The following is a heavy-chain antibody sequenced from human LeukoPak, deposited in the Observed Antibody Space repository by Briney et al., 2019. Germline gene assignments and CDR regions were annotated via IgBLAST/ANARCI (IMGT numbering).Heavy chain of an antibody. CDR2: IYSGGST. V-gene: IGHV3-53*01. J-gene: IGHJ4*02. D-gene: IGHD3-10*01. CDR3: AKPITMVRGASFDY. CDR1: GFTVSSNY. Sequence: GGSLRLSCAASGFTVSSNYMSWVRQAPGKGLEWVSVIYSGGSTYYADSVKGRFTISRNNSKNTLYLQMNSLRAEDTAVYYCAKPITMVRGASFDYWGQGTLVTVSS.